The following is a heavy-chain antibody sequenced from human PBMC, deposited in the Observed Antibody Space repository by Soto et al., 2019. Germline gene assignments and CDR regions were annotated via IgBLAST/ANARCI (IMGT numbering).Heavy chain of an antibody. CDR1: GGTFSSYT. J-gene: IGHJ4*02. D-gene: IGHD6-19*01. CDR2: IIPILGIA. V-gene: IGHV1-69*02. CDR3: ARAVAGKGQYFDY. Sequence: GASVKVSCKASGGTFSSYTISWVRQAPGQGLEWMGRIIPILGIANYAQKFQGRVTITADKSTSTAYMELSSLRSEDTAVYYCARAVAGKGQYFDYWGQGTPGHRLL.